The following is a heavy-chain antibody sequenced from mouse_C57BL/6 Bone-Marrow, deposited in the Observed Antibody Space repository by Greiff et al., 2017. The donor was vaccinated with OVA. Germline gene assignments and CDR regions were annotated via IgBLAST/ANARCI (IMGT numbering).Heavy chain of an antibody. CDR2: IWRGGST. CDR1: GFSLTSYG. D-gene: IGHD2-3*01. Sequence: VKLMESGPGLVQPSQSLSITCTVSGFSLTSYGVHWVRQSPGKGLEWLGVIWRGGSTDYNAAFMSRLSITKDNSKSQVFFKMNSLQAADTAIYYCARGRGLLPWYFDVWGTGTTVTVSS. J-gene: IGHJ1*03. CDR3: ARGRGLLPWYFDV. V-gene: IGHV2-5*01.